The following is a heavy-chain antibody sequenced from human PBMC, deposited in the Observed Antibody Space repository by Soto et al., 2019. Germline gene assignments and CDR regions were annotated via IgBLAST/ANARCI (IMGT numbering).Heavy chain of an antibody. CDR1: GFTFSYYS. J-gene: IGHJ4*02. Sequence: GSLRLCCAASGFTFSYYSMNWVRQAPGKGLEWVSSISSTSSYIYYADSMKGRFTISRDNAKNSLYLQMNSLRAEDTAVYYCARGPQQLPPVFAYWGQGILVTVSS. V-gene: IGHV3-21*01. CDR3: ARGPQQLPPVFAY. CDR2: ISSTSSYI. D-gene: IGHD6-13*01.